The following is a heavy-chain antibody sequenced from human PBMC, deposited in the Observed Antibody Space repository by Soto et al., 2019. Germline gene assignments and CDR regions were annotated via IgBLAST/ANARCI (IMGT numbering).Heavy chain of an antibody. Sequence: GGSLRLSCSASGFPFSTYSMSWVRQTPGKGLEYVSAIGPDGNGPYYADSVKGRFTISRDNSENKLYLQMTSLRVEDSAPYYGVNELHISDWCWGRGTLVTVSS. CDR2: IGPDGNGP. CDR1: GFPFSTYS. D-gene: IGHD2-21*01. V-gene: IGHV3-64D*06. J-gene: IGHJ4*02. CDR3: VNELHISDWC.